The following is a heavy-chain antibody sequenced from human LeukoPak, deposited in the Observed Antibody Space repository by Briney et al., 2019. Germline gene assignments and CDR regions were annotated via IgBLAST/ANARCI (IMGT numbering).Heavy chain of an antibody. CDR3: ATDAVGPTGY. CDR1: GFTFANYV. J-gene: IGHJ4*02. D-gene: IGHD1-26*01. V-gene: IGHV3-30*01. CDR2: ISYDGSNQ. Sequence: GGSLRLSCAASGFTFANYVTHWVRQAPGKGLEWVAIISYDGSNQDYADSVKGRFTISRDNSHNTVHLRMNSLRPEDTAVYYCATDAVGPTGYWGQGTLVAVSS.